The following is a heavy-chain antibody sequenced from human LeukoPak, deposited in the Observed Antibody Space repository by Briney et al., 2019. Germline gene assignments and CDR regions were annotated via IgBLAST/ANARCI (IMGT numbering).Heavy chain of an antibody. CDR1: GGSISSGSYY. CDR3: ARDWSIAEDYYYYMDV. Sequence: PSETLSLTCTVSGGSISSGSYYWSWIRQPAGKGLEWIGRIYTSGSTNYNPSLKSRVTISVDTSKNQFSLKLSSVTAADTAVYYCARDWSIAEDYYYYMDVWGKGTTVTVSS. J-gene: IGHJ6*03. CDR2: IYTSGST. D-gene: IGHD2-15*01. V-gene: IGHV4-61*02.